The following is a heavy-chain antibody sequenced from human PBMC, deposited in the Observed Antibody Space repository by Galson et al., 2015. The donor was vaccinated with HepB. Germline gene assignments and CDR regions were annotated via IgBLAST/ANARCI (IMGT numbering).Heavy chain of an antibody. V-gene: IGHV3-33*08. CDR3: ARDGANVIVPAAPHDAFDI. D-gene: IGHD2-2*01. J-gene: IGHJ3*02. CDR1: GFTFSSYA. CDR2: IWYDGSNK. Sequence: SLRLSCAASGFTFSSYAMSWVRQAPGKGLEWVAVIWYDGSNKYYADSVKGRFTISRDNSKNTLYLQMNSLRAEDTAVYYCARDGANVIVPAAPHDAFDIWGQGTMVTVSS.